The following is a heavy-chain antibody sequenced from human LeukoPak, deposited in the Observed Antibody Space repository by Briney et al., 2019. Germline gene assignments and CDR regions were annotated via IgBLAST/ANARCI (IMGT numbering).Heavy chain of an antibody. D-gene: IGHD1-1*01. CDR2: ISSASNYI. CDR1: GFSFSYYS. Sequence: GGSLRLSCVASGFSFSYYSMIWVRQAQGKGLEWVSSISSASNYISYADSLKGRFTISRDNAKTSLYLQMNSLRVEDTAVYYCARVDWNDRKYYSDYWGQGTLVTVSS. CDR3: ARVDWNDRKYYSDY. J-gene: IGHJ4*02. V-gene: IGHV3-21*01.